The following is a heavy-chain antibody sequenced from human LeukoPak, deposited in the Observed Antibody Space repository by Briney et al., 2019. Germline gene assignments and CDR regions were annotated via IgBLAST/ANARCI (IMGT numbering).Heavy chain of an antibody. D-gene: IGHD5-24*01. V-gene: IGHV3-15*01. Sequence: GGSLRLSCAASGFTFSNAWMSWVRQAPGKGLEWVGRIKSKTDGGTTDYAAPVKGRFTISRDDSKNTLYLQMNSLKTEDTAVYYCTTGDGFSDAFDIWGQGTMVTVSS. J-gene: IGHJ3*02. CDR2: IKSKTDGGTT. CDR3: TTGDGFSDAFDI. CDR1: GFTFSNAW.